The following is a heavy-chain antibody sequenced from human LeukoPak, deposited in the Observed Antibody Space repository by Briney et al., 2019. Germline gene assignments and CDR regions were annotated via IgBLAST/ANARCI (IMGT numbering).Heavy chain of an antibody. CDR2: ISGSGGST. CDR3: AKHMTTVTTCFDY. D-gene: IGHD4-17*01. CDR1: GFTFSTYA. Sequence: PGGSLRLSCAVSGFTFSTYAMTWVRQAPGKGLEWVSAISGSGGSTYYADSVKGRFTISRDNSKNTLYLQMNSLRAEDTAVYYCAKHMTTVTTCFDYWGQGTLVTVSS. V-gene: IGHV3-23*01. J-gene: IGHJ4*02.